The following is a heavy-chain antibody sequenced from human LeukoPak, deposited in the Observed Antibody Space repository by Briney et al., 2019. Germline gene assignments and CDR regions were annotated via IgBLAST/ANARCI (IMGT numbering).Heavy chain of an antibody. J-gene: IGHJ4*02. CDR2: ISGSGGST. CDR3: AKVRSPRGYSYGYMAY. D-gene: IGHD5-18*01. Sequence: GGSLRLSCAAPGFTFSSYAMSWVRQAPGKGLGWVSAISGSGGSTYYADSVKGRFTISRDNSKNTLYLQMNSLRAEDTAVYYCAKVRSPRGYSYGYMAYWGQGTLVTVSS. CDR1: GFTFSSYA. V-gene: IGHV3-23*01.